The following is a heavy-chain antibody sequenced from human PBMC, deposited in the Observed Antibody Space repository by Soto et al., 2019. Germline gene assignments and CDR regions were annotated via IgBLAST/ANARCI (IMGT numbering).Heavy chain of an antibody. D-gene: IGHD1-1*01. CDR2: IIPNYGTT. V-gene: IGHV1-69*05. Sequence: SVKVSCKASGGTFSSYAISWVRQAPGQGLEWMGGIIPNYGTTNYAQKLQGRVTMTTDKSTSTAYMELSSLRSEDTAVYYCASFRRNNYYYGMDVWGQGTTVTVSS. CDR3: ASFRRNNYYYGMDV. J-gene: IGHJ6*02. CDR1: GGTFSSYA.